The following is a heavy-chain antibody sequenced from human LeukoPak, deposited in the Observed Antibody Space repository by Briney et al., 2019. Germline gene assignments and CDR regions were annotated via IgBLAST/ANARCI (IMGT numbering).Heavy chain of an antibody. J-gene: IGHJ6*02. CDR2: ISWNSGSI. CDR3: AKAGDSSGHYGMDV. CDR1: GFTFDDYA. D-gene: IGHD3-22*01. V-gene: IGHV3-9*01. Sequence: PGRSLRLSCAASGFTFDDYATHWVRQAPGKGLEWVSGISWNSGSIGYADSVKGRFTISRDNAKNSLYLQMNSLRAEDTALYYCAKAGDSSGHYGMDVWGQGTTVTVSS.